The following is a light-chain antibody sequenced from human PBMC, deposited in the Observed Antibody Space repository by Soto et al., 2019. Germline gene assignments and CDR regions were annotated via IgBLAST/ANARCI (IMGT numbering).Light chain of an antibody. V-gene: IGKV3-20*01. CDR3: HQYGSSPQT. CDR2: AAS. Sequence: EIVLTQSPGTLSLSPGERATLSCRASHSVTSNYLAWYQQNPGQAPRLLIYAASGRASGIPDRFSGSGSGTDFILTISRLEPEDFAVYYCHQYGSSPQTFGQGTRVDIK. CDR1: HSVTSNY. J-gene: IGKJ1*01.